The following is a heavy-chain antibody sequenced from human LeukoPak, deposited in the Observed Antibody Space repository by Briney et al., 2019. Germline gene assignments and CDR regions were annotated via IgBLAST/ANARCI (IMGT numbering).Heavy chain of an antibody. D-gene: IGHD2-15*01. CDR1: GFTVSSNY. CDR2: IYSGGST. J-gene: IGHJ4*02. Sequence: GGSLRLSCAASGFTVSSNYMSWVRQAPGKGLEGVSVIYSGGSTYYADSVKGRFTISRDNANNFLYLQMNSLRAEDTAVYYCARDGGLNTNFDYWGQGTLVTVSS. CDR3: ARDGGLNTNFDY. V-gene: IGHV3-66*01.